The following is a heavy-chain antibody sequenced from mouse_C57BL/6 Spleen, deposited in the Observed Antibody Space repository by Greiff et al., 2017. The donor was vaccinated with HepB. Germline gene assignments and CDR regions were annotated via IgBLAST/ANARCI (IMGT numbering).Heavy chain of an antibody. CDR1: GYAFTNYL. D-gene: IGHD1-1*01. Sequence: QVQLQQSGAELVRPGTSVKVSCKASGYAFTNYLIEWVKQRPGQGLEWIGVINPGSGGTNYNEKFKGKATLTADKSSSTVYMQLSSLTSEDSAVYFCARAFITTVVDYFDYWGQGTTLTVSS. CDR2: INPGSGGT. J-gene: IGHJ2*01. CDR3: ARAFITTVVDYFDY. V-gene: IGHV1-54*01.